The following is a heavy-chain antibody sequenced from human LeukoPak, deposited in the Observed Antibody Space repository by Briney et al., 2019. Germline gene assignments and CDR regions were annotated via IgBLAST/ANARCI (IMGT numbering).Heavy chain of an antibody. CDR1: GYTSTIYW. J-gene: IGHJ4*02. Sequence: GESLKISCKGSGYTSTIYWIGWVRQMPGKGLEWMGIIYPGDSDIRYSPSFQGEVTISADKSIGTAYLYWYSLKASDSAMYYCASGGYNYGRADYWGQGTLVTVSS. CDR3: ASGGYNYGRADY. V-gene: IGHV5-51*01. CDR2: IYPGDSDI. D-gene: IGHD5-18*01.